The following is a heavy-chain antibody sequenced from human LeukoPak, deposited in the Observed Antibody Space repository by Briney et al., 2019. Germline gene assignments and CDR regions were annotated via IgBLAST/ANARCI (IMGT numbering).Heavy chain of an antibody. Sequence: SETLSLTCAVYGGSFSGYYWSWIRQPPGKGLEWIGEINHSGSTNYNPSLKSRVTISVDTSKNQFSLKLSSVTAADTAVYYCARGRQQWLPRGGYFDYWGQGTLVTVCS. CDR3: ARGRQQWLPRGGYFDY. CDR1: GGSFSGYY. V-gene: IGHV4-34*01. J-gene: IGHJ4*02. CDR2: INHSGST. D-gene: IGHD6-19*01.